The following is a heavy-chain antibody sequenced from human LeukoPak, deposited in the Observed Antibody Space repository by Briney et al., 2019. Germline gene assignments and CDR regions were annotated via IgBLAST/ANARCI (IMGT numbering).Heavy chain of an antibody. CDR1: GFTFDDYA. CDR2: ISWNSGSI. Sequence: PGRSLRLSCAASGFTFDDYAMHWVRQAPGKGLEWVSGISWNSGSIGYADSVKGRFTISRDNAKNSLYLQMNSLRAEDTALYYCAKDMRIYDSSGYYTDWGQGTLVTVSS. V-gene: IGHV3-9*01. J-gene: IGHJ4*02. CDR3: AKDMRIYDSSGYYTD. D-gene: IGHD3-22*01.